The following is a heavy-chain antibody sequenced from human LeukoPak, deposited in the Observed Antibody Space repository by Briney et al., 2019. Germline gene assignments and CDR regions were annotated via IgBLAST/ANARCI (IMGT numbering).Heavy chain of an antibody. D-gene: IGHD6-6*01. CDR1: GGTFSSYA. Sequence: SVKVSCKASGGTFSSYAISWVRQAPGQGLEWMGGIIPIFGTANYAQKFQGRVTITADKSTSTAYMELSSLRSEDTAVYYCARGYSSSAGIYYYYYMDVWGKGTTVTVSS. V-gene: IGHV1-69*06. J-gene: IGHJ6*03. CDR3: ARGYSSSAGIYYYYYMDV. CDR2: IIPIFGTA.